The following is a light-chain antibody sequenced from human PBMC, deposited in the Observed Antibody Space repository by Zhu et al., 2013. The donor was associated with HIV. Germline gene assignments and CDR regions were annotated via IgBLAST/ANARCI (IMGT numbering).Light chain of an antibody. CDR3: QQYDDWPPWT. Sequence: EIVMTQSPTTLSVSPGERATLSCRASQSISSKLAWYQQKPGQAPRLLIYGASTRATGVPGRFSGSGSGTEFTLTISGLQSEDLAVYYCQQYDDWPPWTFGQGTKGGSQT. J-gene: IGKJ1*01. V-gene: IGKV3-15*01. CDR2: GAS. CDR1: QSISSK.